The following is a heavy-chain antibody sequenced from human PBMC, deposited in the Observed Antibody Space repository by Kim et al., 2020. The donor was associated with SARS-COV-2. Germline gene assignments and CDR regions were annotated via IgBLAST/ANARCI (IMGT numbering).Heavy chain of an antibody. J-gene: IGHJ4*02. CDR1: GGSISSYY. D-gene: IGHD4-17*01. V-gene: IGHV4-59*13. CDR2: IYYSGST. Sequence: SETLSLTCTVSGGSISSYYWSWIRQPPGKGLEWIGYIYYSGSTNYNPSLKSRVTISVDTSKNQFSLKLSSVTAADTAVYYCARGCGSRYGDYCPVDYWGQGTLVTVSS. CDR3: ARGCGSRYGDYCPVDY.